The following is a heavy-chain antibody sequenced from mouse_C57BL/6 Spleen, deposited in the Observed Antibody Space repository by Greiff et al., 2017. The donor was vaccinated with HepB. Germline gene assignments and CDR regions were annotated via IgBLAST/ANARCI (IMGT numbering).Heavy chain of an antibody. CDR2: IDPSDSYT. Sequence: QVQLQQPGAELVMPGASVKLSCKASGYTFTSYWMHWVKQRPGQGLEWIGEIDPSDSYTNYNQKFKGKSTLTVDKSSSTAYMQLSSLTSEDSAVYYCASLYDGYCGYWGQGTTLTVSS. CDR1: GYTFTSYW. V-gene: IGHV1-69*01. J-gene: IGHJ2*01. CDR3: ASLYDGYCGY. D-gene: IGHD2-3*01.